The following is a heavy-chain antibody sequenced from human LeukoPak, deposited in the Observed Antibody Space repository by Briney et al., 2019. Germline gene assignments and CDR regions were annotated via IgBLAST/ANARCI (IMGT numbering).Heavy chain of an antibody. CDR1: GESFVGYY. V-gene: IGHV4-34*01. CDR3: ARRRIPATITGSKLSSRFDT. J-gene: IGHJ1*01. CDR2: IDYTGST. D-gene: IGHD5-12*01. Sequence: SETLSLTCAVYGESFVGYYWTWIRQPPGKGLEWIGEIDYTGSTNYNPSLKSRIKMSVGTSKNQFSVNLSSVTAADTAFYYCARRRIPATITGSKLSSRFDTWGQGTLVTVSS.